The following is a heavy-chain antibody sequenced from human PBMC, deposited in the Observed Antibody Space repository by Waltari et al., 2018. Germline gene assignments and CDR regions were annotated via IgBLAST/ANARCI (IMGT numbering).Heavy chain of an antibody. Sequence: EVQLVESGGGLVQPGGSLRRSCAASGFTFSSYWMSWVRQAPGEGLKWVANIRADESERYYVESVKGRFTISRDNAKNSLFLQMNSLRAEDTAVYYCVRYGYGDIWGRGTMVTVSS. CDR1: GFTFSSYW. V-gene: IGHV3-7*01. CDR2: IRADESER. D-gene: IGHD5-18*01. J-gene: IGHJ3*02. CDR3: VRYGYGDI.